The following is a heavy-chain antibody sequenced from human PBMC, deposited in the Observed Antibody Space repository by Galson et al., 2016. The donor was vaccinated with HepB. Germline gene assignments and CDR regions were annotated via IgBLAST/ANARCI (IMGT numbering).Heavy chain of an antibody. CDR1: GYTFASYA. V-gene: IGHV1-18*04. CDR2: ISADNGNT. Sequence: SVKVSCKASGYTFASYAITWVRQAPGQGLEWMGWISADNGNTHYAQTLQGRVTMTTDTSTTTAYMELGSLRSDDTAVYYCARNVDQRLVCLYDYWGQGTLVTVSS. D-gene: IGHD6-25*01. J-gene: IGHJ4*02. CDR3: ARNVDQRLVCLYDY.